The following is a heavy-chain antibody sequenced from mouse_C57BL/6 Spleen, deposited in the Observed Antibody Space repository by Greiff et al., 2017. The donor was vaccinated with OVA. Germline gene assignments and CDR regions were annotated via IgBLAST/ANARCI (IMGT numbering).Heavy chain of an antibody. CDR2: IRSKSNNYAT. V-gene: IGHV10-1*01. CDR1: GFSFNTYA. J-gene: IGHJ2*01. Sequence: DVMLVESGGGLVQPKGSLKLSCAASGFSFNTYAMNWVRQAPGKGLEWVARIRSKSNNYATYYADSVKDRFTISRDDSESMLYLQMNNLKTEDTAMYYCVRRGDYFDYWGQGTTLTVSS. CDR3: VRRGDYFDY.